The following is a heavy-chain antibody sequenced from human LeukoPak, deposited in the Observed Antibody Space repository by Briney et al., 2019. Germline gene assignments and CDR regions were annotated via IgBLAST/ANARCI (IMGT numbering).Heavy chain of an antibody. CDR2: IYYSGST. CDR3: ARGGRDSGYDLRAYYMDV. D-gene: IGHD5-12*01. V-gene: IGHV4-59*01. J-gene: IGHJ6*03. Sequence: SETLSLTCTVSGGSISSYYWSWIRQPPGKGLEWIGYIYYSGSTNYNPSLKSRVTISVDTSKNQFSLKLSSVTAADTAVYYCARGGRDSGYDLRAYYMDVWGKGTTVTISS. CDR1: GGSISSYY.